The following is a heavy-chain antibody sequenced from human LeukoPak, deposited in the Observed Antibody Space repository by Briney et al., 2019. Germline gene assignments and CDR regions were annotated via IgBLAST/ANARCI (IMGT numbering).Heavy chain of an antibody. D-gene: IGHD5/OR15-5a*01. CDR1: GGSISGSNW. CDR2: IYHTGST. J-gene: IGHJ4*02. V-gene: IGHV4-4*02. CDR3: ATRYSVWPK. Sequence: SGTLSLTCAVSGGSISGSNWCWWSWVRQPPGKGLERIGEIYHTGSTNYNPSLKSRVTISLDKSKNQFSLTLTSVTAADTAMYYCATRYSVWPKWGPGTLVTVSS.